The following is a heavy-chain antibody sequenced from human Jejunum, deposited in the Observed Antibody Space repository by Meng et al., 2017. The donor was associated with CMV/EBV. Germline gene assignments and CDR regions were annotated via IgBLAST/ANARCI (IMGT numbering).Heavy chain of an antibody. D-gene: IGHD2-8*02. J-gene: IGHJ4*02. Sequence: PACTVSTGSISTSTYYWHWLRQPPGKGLEWIGSIYYSGSAYYNPSLKGRVALSLDTSKNQFSLTVSSVTAADTAIYYCARDTAGGLYWGQGTLVTVSS. CDR3: ARDTAGGLY. CDR1: TGSISTSTYY. CDR2: IYYSGSA. V-gene: IGHV4-39*07.